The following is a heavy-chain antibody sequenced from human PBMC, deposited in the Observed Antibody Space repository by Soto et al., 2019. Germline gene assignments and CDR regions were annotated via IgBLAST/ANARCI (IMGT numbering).Heavy chain of an antibody. J-gene: IGHJ4*02. CDR1: GGSISSAAYY. V-gene: IGHV4-31*03. CDR2: ISHSGST. Sequence: QVQLQESGPGLVKPSQTLSLTCTVSGGSISSAAYYWSWIRQHPGKGLEWIGYISHSGSTYYNPSLKRRFIIAVDTSKNQCSLGLSSVTAADTAVYYCAREYTYGSNFFECWGQGALVTVSS. D-gene: IGHD2-2*02. CDR3: AREYTYGSNFFEC.